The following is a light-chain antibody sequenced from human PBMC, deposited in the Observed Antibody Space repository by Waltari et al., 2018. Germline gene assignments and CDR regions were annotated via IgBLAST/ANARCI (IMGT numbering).Light chain of an antibody. CDR1: QSISSW. Sequence: DIQMTQSPSNLSASVGARVTITCRASQSISSWLAWYQQKPGKAPTLLIYKASTLESGVPSRVSGSGSGTEFTLTISSLQPDDFATYYCQQYNNYSRTFGQGTKVEIK. V-gene: IGKV1-5*03. J-gene: IGKJ1*01. CDR3: QQYNNYSRT. CDR2: KAS.